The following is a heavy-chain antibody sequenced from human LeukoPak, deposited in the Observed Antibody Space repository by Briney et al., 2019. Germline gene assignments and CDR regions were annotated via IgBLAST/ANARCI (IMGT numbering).Heavy chain of an antibody. J-gene: IGHJ4*02. D-gene: IGHD1-26*01. Sequence: ASVKVSCKASGYTFTSYGISWVRQAPGQGLEWMGWISAYNGNTNYAQKLQGRVTMTTDTSTSTAYMELRSLRSDDTAVYYCARADSGSYRGPFDYWGQGALVTVSS. CDR2: ISAYNGNT. CDR3: ARADSGSYRGPFDY. CDR1: GYTFTSYG. V-gene: IGHV1-18*01.